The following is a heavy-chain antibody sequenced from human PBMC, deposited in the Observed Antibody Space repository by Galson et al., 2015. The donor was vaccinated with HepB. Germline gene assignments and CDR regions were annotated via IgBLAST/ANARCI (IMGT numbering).Heavy chain of an antibody. Sequence: SCKASGYTFTSYGISWVRQAPGQGLEWMGWISTCNGNTNYAQKLQGRVTMTTDTSTSTAYMELRSLRSDDTAVYYCARGGCSGGSCYFYGMDVWGQGTTVTVSS. CDR1: GYTFTSYG. J-gene: IGHJ6*02. D-gene: IGHD2-15*01. V-gene: IGHV1-18*04. CDR2: ISTCNGNT. CDR3: ARGGCSGGSCYFYGMDV.